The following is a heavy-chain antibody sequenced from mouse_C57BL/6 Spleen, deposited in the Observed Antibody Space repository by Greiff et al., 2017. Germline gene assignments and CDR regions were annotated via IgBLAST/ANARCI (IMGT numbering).Heavy chain of an antibody. Sequence: EVQGVESGGGLVKPGGSLKLSCAASGFTFSDYGMHWVRQAPEKGLEWVAYISSGSSTIYSADTVKGRFTISRDNAKNTLFLQMTSLRSEDTAMYYCASPLYYGGYFDVWGTGTTVTVSS. CDR2: ISSGSSTI. J-gene: IGHJ1*03. CDR1: GFTFSDYG. CDR3: ASPLYYGGYFDV. V-gene: IGHV5-17*01. D-gene: IGHD2-1*01.